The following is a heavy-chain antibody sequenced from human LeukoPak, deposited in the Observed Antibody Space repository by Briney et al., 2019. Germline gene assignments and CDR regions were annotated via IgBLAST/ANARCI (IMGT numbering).Heavy chain of an antibody. V-gene: IGHV1-24*01. CDR3: TTGRRYQLYDY. CDR1: GNNLTELS. J-gene: IGHJ4*02. CDR2: FAPEDGEA. Sequence: GASVKVSCKVFGNNLTELSMHWVRQAPGKGLESMGGFAPEDGEAIYAQQFQGRLTMTEDTSTDTAYMELSSLTSEDTAVYYCTTGRRYQLYDYWGQGTLVTVSS. D-gene: IGHD1-1*01.